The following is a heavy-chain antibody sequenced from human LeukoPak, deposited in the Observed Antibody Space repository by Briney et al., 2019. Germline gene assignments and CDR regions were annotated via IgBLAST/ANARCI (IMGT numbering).Heavy chain of an antibody. Sequence: GGSLRLTCAASGFTFRTYWMSWIRQAPGKEPEWVADINQDGSEEYYLQSVRGRFTVSRDNAQNAVFLQMTNLRADDTAVYYCARWKMELQRNAFDFWGQGTVVTVSS. D-gene: IGHD1-26*01. J-gene: IGHJ3*01. V-gene: IGHV3-7*01. CDR3: ARWKMELQRNAFDF. CDR1: GFTFRTYW. CDR2: INQDGSEE.